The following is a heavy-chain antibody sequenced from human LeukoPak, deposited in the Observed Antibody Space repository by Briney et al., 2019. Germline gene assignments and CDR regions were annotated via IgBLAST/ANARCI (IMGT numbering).Heavy chain of an antibody. Sequence: PGGSLRLSCAASGFTFSSYGMHWVRQAPGKGLEWVAVISYDGSNKYYADSVKGRFTISRDNSKNSLYLQMNSLRAEDTAVYYCARERPPTIFGVVIKFGDAFDIWGQGTMVTVSS. V-gene: IGHV3-30*03. J-gene: IGHJ3*02. CDR2: ISYDGSNK. D-gene: IGHD3-3*01. CDR3: ARERPPTIFGVVIKFGDAFDI. CDR1: GFTFSSYG.